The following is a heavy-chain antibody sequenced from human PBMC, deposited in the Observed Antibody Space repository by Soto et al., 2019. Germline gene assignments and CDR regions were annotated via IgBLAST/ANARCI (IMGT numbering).Heavy chain of an antibody. V-gene: IGHV1-3*01. D-gene: IGHD2-21*02. Sequence: EASVKVSCKASGYTFTSYAMHWVRQAPGQRLEWMGWINAGNGDTKYSQKFQGRVTITRDTSASTAYMELSSLRSEDTAVYYCARSIVVVTALDYWGQGTLVTVSS. CDR2: INAGNGDT. CDR3: ARSIVVVTALDY. J-gene: IGHJ4*02. CDR1: GYTFTSYA.